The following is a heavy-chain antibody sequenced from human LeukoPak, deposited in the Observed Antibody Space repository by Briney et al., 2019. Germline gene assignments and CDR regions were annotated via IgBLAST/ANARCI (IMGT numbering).Heavy chain of an antibody. J-gene: IGHJ4*02. D-gene: IGHD3-10*01. V-gene: IGHV3-7*01. CDR2: IKQDGSEK. CDR1: GFTFSSYW. CDR3: ARANRWFGERFDY. Sequence: GGSLRLSCAASGFTFSSYWMSWVRQAPGKGLEWVANIKQDGSEKYYVDSVKGRFTISRDNAKNSLYLQMNSLRGEDTAVYYCARANRWFGERFDYWGQGTLVTVSS.